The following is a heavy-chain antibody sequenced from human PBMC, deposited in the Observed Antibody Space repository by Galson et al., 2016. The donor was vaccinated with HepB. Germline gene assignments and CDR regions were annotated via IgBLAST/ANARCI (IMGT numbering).Heavy chain of an antibody. D-gene: IGHD6-13*01. CDR2: LTGSGGST. V-gene: IGHV3-23*01. CDR3: AKDLGIAAPGPRCFQH. CDR1: GFTFSSFA. Sequence: SLRLSCAASGFTFSSFAMSWVRQAPGKRLEWVSTLTGSGGSTHYADSVKGRFTISRDNSNNTLYLQMNSLRAEDTAVYYCAKDLGIAAPGPRCFQHWGQGTLVTVSS. J-gene: IGHJ1*01.